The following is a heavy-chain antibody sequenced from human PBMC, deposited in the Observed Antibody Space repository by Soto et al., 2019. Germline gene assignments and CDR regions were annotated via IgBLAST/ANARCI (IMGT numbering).Heavy chain of an antibody. V-gene: IGHV4-4*02. CDR3: ARALGSSGFHGWLDP. Sequence: QVQLQESGPGLVKPSGTLSLSCAVSGGSISSPNWWGWVRQPPGKGLEWFGEVFHSGSTNNNPSLNSRVTMSVDKSKTQFSLLLTPVTAAETAVYYCARALGSSGFHGWLDPWGQGTLVTVSS. D-gene: IGHD3-22*01. CDR1: GGSISSPNW. CDR2: VFHSGST. J-gene: IGHJ5*02.